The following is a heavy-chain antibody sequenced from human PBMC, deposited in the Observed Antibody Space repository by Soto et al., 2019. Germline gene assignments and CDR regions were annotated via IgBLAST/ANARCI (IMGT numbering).Heavy chain of an antibody. CDR1: GFTFDDYA. V-gene: IGHV3-9*01. D-gene: IGHD6-13*01. Sequence: GGSLRLSCAASGFTFDDYAMHWVRQAPGKGLEWVSGISWNSGSIGYADSVKGRFTISRDNAKNSLYLQMNSLRAEDTALYYCAKDKGDGAAAGTSAFDIWGQGTMVTVSS. CDR2: ISWNSGSI. CDR3: AKDKGDGAAAGTSAFDI. J-gene: IGHJ3*02.